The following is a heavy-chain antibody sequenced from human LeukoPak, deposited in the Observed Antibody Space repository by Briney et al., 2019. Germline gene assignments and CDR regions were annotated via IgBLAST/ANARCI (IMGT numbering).Heavy chain of an antibody. V-gene: IGHV4-34*01. Sequence: PSETLSLTCAVYGGSFSGYYWSWIRQPPGKGLEWIGGINHSGSTNYNPSLKSRVTISVDTSKNQFSLKLSSVTAADTAVYYCARGSYYGSGSYYNRQYYYYGMDVWGKGTTVTVSS. CDR2: INHSGST. D-gene: IGHD3-10*01. CDR1: GGSFSGYY. CDR3: ARGSYYGSGSYYNRQYYYYGMDV. J-gene: IGHJ6*04.